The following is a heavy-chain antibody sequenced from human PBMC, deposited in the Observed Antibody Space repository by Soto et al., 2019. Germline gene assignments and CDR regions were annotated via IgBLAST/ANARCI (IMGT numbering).Heavy chain of an antibody. Sequence: TSETLSLTCAVSGYSISSGYYWGWIRQPPGKGLEWIGSIYHSGSTYYNPSLKSRVTISVDTSKNQFSLKLSSVTAADTAVYYCARDGKYYYDSSAAFDIWGQGTMVTVSS. D-gene: IGHD3-22*01. CDR2: IYHSGST. V-gene: IGHV4-38-2*02. CDR1: GYSISSGYY. J-gene: IGHJ3*02. CDR3: ARDGKYYYDSSAAFDI.